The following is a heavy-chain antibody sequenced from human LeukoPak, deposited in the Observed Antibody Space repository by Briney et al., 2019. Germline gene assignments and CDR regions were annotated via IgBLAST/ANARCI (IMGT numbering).Heavy chain of an antibody. V-gene: IGHV1-24*01. Sequence: ASVKVSCKVSGYTLTELSMHWVRQAPGKGLEWMGGFDPVDGETIYAQKFQGRVTMTRNTSISTAYMELSSLRSEDTAVYYCARAGGYCGRISCPYYFDYWGQGSLVAVSS. CDR2: FDPVDGET. J-gene: IGHJ4*02. CDR1: GYTLTELS. CDR3: ARAGGYCGRISCPYYFDY. D-gene: IGHD2-15*01.